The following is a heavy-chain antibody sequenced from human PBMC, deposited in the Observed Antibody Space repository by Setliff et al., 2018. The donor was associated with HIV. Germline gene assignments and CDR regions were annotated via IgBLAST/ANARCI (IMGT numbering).Heavy chain of an antibody. J-gene: IGHJ5*02. CDR1: GGSFGVYR. Sequence: PSETLSLTCTISGGSFGVYRWSWIRQSAGRGLEWIGRIDSSRTTDYKPSLKGRVAISVDTSRNQFSLRVTSVTAADTAVYFCARDRHSSGLGSYGPWGPGILVTRLL. V-gene: IGHV4-4*07. CDR2: IDSSRTT. D-gene: IGHD3-10*01. CDR3: ARDRHSSGLGSYGP.